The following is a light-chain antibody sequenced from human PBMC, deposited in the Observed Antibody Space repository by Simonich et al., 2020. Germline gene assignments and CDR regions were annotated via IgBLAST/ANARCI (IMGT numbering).Light chain of an antibody. V-gene: IGLV3-1*01. CDR1: KLGDKY. CDR3: QAWDSSMWV. J-gene: IGLJ3*02. CDR2: QDS. Sequence: SYELTQPPSVSVYPGQTASITCSGDKLGDKYACWYQQKPGQSPVLVIYQDSKRPSGIPERFSGSNSGNTATLTISGTQAMDEADYYCQAWDSSMWVFGGGTKLTVL.